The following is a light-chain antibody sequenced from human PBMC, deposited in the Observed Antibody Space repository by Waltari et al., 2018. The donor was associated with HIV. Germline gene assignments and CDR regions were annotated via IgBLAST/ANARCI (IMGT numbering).Light chain of an antibody. CDR1: SSAVGSYNL. CDR2: AVT. Sequence: QSALTQPASVSGSPGQSIAISCTGASSAVGSYNLVSWYQQHPGQAPKLMIYAVTKRPSGVSDRFSGSKSGNTASLTISGLQAEDEADYYCCSYASYSTFHVVFGGGTKLTVL. V-gene: IGLV2-23*02. CDR3: CSYASYSTFHVV. J-gene: IGLJ2*01.